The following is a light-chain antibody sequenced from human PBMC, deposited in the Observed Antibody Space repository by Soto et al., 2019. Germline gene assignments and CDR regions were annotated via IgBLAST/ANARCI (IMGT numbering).Light chain of an antibody. CDR2: LGS. J-gene: IGKJ1*01. CDR1: QILLHSNGYNY. CDR3: MQARQTPLT. V-gene: IGKV2-28*01. Sequence: DMVMTQSPLALPVTPGEPASISCRSSQILLHSNGYNYLDWYLQKPGQSPQLLIYLGSNRASGVPDRFSGSGSGTDFTLQISRVEAEDVGVYYCMQARQTPLTFGQGTKVEIK.